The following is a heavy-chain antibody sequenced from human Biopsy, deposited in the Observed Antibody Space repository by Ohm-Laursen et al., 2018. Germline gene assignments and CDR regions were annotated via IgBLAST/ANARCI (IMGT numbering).Heavy chain of an antibody. CDR2: IYSSGGS. CDR1: GGSTNDYF. Sequence: SETLSLTCSVSGGSTNDYFWSWIRQPAGETLEWIGRIYSSGGSSYNFSLKSRISMSMDTSNNQFSLTLTPVTAADTAVYYCARTPGKAVAGRFLDLWGRGTLVTVSS. J-gene: IGHJ2*01. D-gene: IGHD6-19*01. CDR3: ARTPGKAVAGRFLDL. V-gene: IGHV4-4*07.